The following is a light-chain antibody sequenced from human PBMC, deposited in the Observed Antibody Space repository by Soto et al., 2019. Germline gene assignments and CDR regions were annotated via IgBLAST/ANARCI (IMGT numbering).Light chain of an antibody. CDR3: SSYAGSNNLV. Sequence: QSVLTQPPSASGSPGQSVTISCTGTSSDVGGYSSISWYQQHPGKAPKLIIYEVTKRPSGVPNRFSGSKSGNTASLTVSGLQAEDEADYYCSSYAGSNNLVFGGGTQLTVL. V-gene: IGLV2-8*01. CDR2: EVT. J-gene: IGLJ2*01. CDR1: SSDVGGYSS.